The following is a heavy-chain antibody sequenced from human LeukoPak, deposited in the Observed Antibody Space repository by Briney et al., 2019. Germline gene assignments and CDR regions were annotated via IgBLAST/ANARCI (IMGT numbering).Heavy chain of an antibody. V-gene: IGHV3-9*01. CDR3: AKDRSHDYGGIDY. CDR1: GFTFDDYA. Sequence: GGSLRLSCAASGFTFDDYAMHWVRQAPGKGLEWVSGISWNSGSIGYADSVKGRFTISRDNAKNSLYLQMNSLRAEDTALYYCAKDRSHDYGGIDYWGQGTLVTVSS. D-gene: IGHD4-23*01. CDR2: ISWNSGSI. J-gene: IGHJ4*02.